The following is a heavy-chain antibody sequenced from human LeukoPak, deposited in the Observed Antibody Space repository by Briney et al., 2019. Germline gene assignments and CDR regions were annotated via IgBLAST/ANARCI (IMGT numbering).Heavy chain of an antibody. Sequence: PGGSLRLFCAASGFIFSSYSIKCARQAPGEGVEGVSYVRSSSDHIFYADPVKGRFTISRDNAKNSLYLQVNSLRADDTALYYCATRVTADSYDASDIWGQGTLVTVSS. CDR2: VRSSSDHI. CDR1: GFIFSSYS. V-gene: IGHV3-21*01. D-gene: IGHD2-21*02. J-gene: IGHJ3*02. CDR3: ATRVTADSYDASDI.